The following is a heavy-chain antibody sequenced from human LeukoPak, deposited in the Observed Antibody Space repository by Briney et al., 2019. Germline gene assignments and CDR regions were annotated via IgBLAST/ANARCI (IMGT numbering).Heavy chain of an antibody. Sequence: GASVKVSCKASGYTFTGYYMHWVRQAPGQGLEWMGWINPNSGGTNYAQKFQGWVTMTRDTSISTAYMELSRLRSDDTVVYYCVRDRHSDMVTLDYYFDYWGQGTLVTVSS. CDR1: GYTFTGYY. D-gene: IGHD5-18*01. V-gene: IGHV1-2*04. CDR2: INPNSGGT. CDR3: VRDRHSDMVTLDYYFDY. J-gene: IGHJ4*02.